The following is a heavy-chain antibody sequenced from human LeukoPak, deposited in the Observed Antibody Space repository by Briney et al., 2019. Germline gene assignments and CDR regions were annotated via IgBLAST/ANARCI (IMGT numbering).Heavy chain of an antibody. Sequence: GGSLRLSCAASGFTDSSNYMSWVRQAPGKGLEWVSVIYSGGSTYYADSVKGRFTISRDNSKNTLYLQMNSLRAEDTAVYYCARDRELRYFDWLPTPYYYYYGMDVWGQGTTVTVSS. D-gene: IGHD3-9*01. CDR2: IYSGGST. V-gene: IGHV3-66*02. CDR1: GFTDSSNY. CDR3: ARDRELRYFDWLPTPYYYYYGMDV. J-gene: IGHJ6*02.